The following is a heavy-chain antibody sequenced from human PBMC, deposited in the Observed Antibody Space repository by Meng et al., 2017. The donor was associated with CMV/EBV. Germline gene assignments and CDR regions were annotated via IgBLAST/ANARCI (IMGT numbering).Heavy chain of an antibody. J-gene: IGHJ6*02. CDR3: ARGIVVPGRYYYYGMDV. V-gene: IGHV1-69*10. D-gene: IGHD2-2*01. Sequence: SVKVSCKASGGTFSSYVISWVRQAPGQGLEWMGGIIPILGIANYAQKFQGRVTITADKSTSTAYMELSSLRSEDTAVYYCARGIVVPGRYYYYGMDVWGQGTTVTVS. CDR1: GGTFSSYV. CDR2: IIPILGIA.